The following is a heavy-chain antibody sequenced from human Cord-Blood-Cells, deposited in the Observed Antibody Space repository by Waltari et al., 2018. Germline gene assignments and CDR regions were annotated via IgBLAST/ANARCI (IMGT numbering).Heavy chain of an antibody. Sequence: QVQLVQSGAEVKKPGSSVKVSCKASGGTFSSYAISWVRPAPGQGLEWMGRIIPILGIANYAQKFQGRVTITADKSTSTAYMELSSLRSEDTAVYYCARDGIAAAGRGWYFDLWGRGTLVTVSS. CDR1: GGTFSSYA. CDR3: ARDGIAAAGRGWYFDL. J-gene: IGHJ2*01. V-gene: IGHV1-69*09. CDR2: IIPILGIA. D-gene: IGHD6-13*01.